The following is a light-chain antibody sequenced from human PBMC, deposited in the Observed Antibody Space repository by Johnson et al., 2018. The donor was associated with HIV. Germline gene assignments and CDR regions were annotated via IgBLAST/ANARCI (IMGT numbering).Light chain of an antibody. CDR2: EDY. CDR1: SSNIENYF. CDR3: VVWDASLSPHYV. J-gene: IGLJ1*01. V-gene: IGLV1-51*02. Sequence: QYVLTQPPSVSAAPGQRVNISCSGHSSNIENYFVSWYQQLPGAAPRLLIYEDYKRPSGIPDRFSGSKSGASATLGITGLQTGDEADYYCVVWDASLSPHYVLGTWTTVTVL.